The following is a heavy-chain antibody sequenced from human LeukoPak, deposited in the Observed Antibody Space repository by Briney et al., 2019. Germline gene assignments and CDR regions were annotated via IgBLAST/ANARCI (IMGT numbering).Heavy chain of an antibody. J-gene: IGHJ4*02. CDR2: IRYDGSNK. Sequence: PSETLSLTCAVYGGSFSGYYWSWVRQAPGKGLEWVAFIRYDGSNKYYADSVKGRFTISRDNSKNTLYLQMNSLRVEDTAVYYCAKGGDYFDYRGQGTLVTVSS. CDR1: GGSFSGYY. V-gene: IGHV3-30*02. CDR3: AKGGDYFDY.